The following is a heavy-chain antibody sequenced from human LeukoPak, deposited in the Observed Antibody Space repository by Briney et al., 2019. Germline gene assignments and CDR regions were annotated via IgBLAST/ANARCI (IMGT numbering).Heavy chain of an antibody. J-gene: IGHJ3*02. Sequence: PETLSLTCTVSGGSISSYYWSWIRQPPGKGLEWIGYIYTSGSTNYNPSLKSRVTISVDTSKNQFSLKLSSVTAADTAVYYCARRSTSYGTTQAFDIWGQGTMVTVSS. V-gene: IGHV4-4*09. CDR2: IYTSGST. D-gene: IGHD2-2*01. CDR3: ARRSTSYGTTQAFDI. CDR1: GGSISSYY.